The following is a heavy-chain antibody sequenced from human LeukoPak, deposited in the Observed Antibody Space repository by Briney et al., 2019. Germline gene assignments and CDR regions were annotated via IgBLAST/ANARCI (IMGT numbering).Heavy chain of an antibody. Sequence: GGSLRLSCAAAGFTFSRYWMNWYRQAPGKGLEWVANVKQDGTEKFYVDSVKGRFTISRDNGKNSLYLQMNSLRVEDTAIYDFERGGGTSWADYWGQGTLVTVSS. CDR1: GFTFSRYW. V-gene: IGHV3-7*01. CDR2: VKQDGTEK. D-gene: IGHD6-13*01. CDR3: ERGGGTSWADY. J-gene: IGHJ4*02.